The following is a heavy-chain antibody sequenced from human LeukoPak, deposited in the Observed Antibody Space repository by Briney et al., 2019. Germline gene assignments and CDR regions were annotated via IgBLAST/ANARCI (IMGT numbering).Heavy chain of an antibody. Sequence: ASVKVSCKASGYTFTRYAMHWVRQAPGQGLEWMGWINTNSGNPTYAQGFTRRFVLSLDTSVSTAYLQISSLKAEDTALYYCARVDSYGLYYPDSWGQGTLVTVSS. CDR2: INTNSGNP. CDR3: ARVDSYGLYYPDS. J-gene: IGHJ4*02. CDR1: GYTFTRYA. V-gene: IGHV7-4-1*02. D-gene: IGHD5-18*01.